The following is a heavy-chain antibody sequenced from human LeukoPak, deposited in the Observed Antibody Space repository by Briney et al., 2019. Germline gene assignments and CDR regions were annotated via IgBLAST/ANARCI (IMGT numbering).Heavy chain of an antibody. CDR3: ARGKTDFDY. Sequence: SGGSLRLSCAASGXTXSSYAMXXVRXAPXKGLEWVSAISGSGDSNYYAASVKGRFTISRDNSKNTLSLQMNSLRAEDTAVYYCARGKTDFDYWGQGTLATVSS. D-gene: IGHD2-21*02. CDR1: GXTXSSYA. CDR2: ISGSGDSN. V-gene: IGHV3-23*01. J-gene: IGHJ4*02.